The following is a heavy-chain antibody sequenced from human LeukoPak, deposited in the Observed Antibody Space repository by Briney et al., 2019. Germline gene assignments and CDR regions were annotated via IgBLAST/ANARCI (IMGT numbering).Heavy chain of an antibody. CDR1: GYTFTRYY. Sequence: ASVKVSCKASGYTFTRYYMHRVRQAPGQGLEWMGWIHPNNGDTNYAQKFQGRVTMTRDTSISTAYMELSRLRSDDTAVYYCAKDRDFWSGDSFDTWGQGTMVTVSS. J-gene: IGHJ3*02. D-gene: IGHD3-3*01. V-gene: IGHV1-2*02. CDR3: AKDRDFWSGDSFDT. CDR2: IHPNNGDT.